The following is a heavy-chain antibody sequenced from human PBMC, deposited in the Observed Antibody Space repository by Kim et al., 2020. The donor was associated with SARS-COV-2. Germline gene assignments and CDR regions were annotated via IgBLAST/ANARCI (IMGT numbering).Heavy chain of an antibody. CDR1: GYSFTSYW. Sequence: GESLKISCKGSGYSFTSYWIGWVRQMPGKGLEWMGIIYPGDSDTRYSPSFQGQVTISADKSISTAYLQWSSLKASDTAMYYCARAVAGTPYYYYYMDVWGKGTTVTVSS. V-gene: IGHV5-51*01. J-gene: IGHJ6*03. D-gene: IGHD6-19*01. CDR3: ARAVAGTPYYYYYMDV. CDR2: IYPGDSDT.